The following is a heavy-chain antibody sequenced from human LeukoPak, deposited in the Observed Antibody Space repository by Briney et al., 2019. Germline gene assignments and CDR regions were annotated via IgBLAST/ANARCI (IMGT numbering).Heavy chain of an antibody. V-gene: IGHV3-9*01. D-gene: IGHD6-19*01. CDR2: ISWNSGAI. Sequence: PGGSLRLSCAASGFSFDDYAMHWVRQAPGKGLEWVSGISWNSGAIAYAGSVKARFTISRDNAKNSLYLQMNSLRDEDTALYYCAKSGYSSDWSNYYFDYWGQGTLVTVSS. CDR1: GFSFDDYA. J-gene: IGHJ4*02. CDR3: AKSGYSSDWSNYYFDY.